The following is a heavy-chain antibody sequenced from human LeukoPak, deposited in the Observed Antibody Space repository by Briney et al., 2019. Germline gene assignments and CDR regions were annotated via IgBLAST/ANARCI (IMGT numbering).Heavy chain of an antibody. CDR3: ARATYGDYYFDY. D-gene: IGHD4-17*01. CDR2: ISSSGSTI. Sequence: QPGGSLRLSCAASGFTFSSYNMNWVHQAPGKGLEWVSDISSSGSTIYFADSVKGRFTISRDNSKNTLYLQMNSLRAEDTAVYYCARATYGDYYFDYWGQGTLVTVSS. V-gene: IGHV3-48*01. J-gene: IGHJ4*02. CDR1: GFTFSSYN.